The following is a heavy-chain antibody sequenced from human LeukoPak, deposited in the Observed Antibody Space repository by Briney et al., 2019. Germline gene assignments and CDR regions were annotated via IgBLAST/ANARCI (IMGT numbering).Heavy chain of an antibody. CDR2: ISSSSSYI. D-gene: IGHD6-13*01. J-gene: IGHJ4*02. Sequence: GGSLRLSCAASGFTFSSYSMNRVRQAPGKGLEWVSSISSSSSYIYYADSVKGRFTISRDNAKNSLYLQMNSLRAEDAAVYYCARTGSSSWLFPSIDYWGQGTLVTVSS. CDR3: ARTGSSSWLFPSIDY. V-gene: IGHV3-21*01. CDR1: GFTFSSYS.